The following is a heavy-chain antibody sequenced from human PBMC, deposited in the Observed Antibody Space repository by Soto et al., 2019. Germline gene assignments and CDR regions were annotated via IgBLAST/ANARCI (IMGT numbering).Heavy chain of an antibody. CDR2: IYYSGST. CDR3: ERDSLAYSYGTYCVC. Sequence: SETLSLTCTVSGDSISSYYWSWIRQPPGKGLEWIGYIYYSGSTNYNPSLKSRVTMSVDTSKNQFSLKLTSVTAADTAVYYCERDSLAYSYGTYCVCWGQGTRGTVYS. J-gene: IGHJ4*02. D-gene: IGHD5-18*01. CDR1: GDSISSYY. V-gene: IGHV4-59*01.